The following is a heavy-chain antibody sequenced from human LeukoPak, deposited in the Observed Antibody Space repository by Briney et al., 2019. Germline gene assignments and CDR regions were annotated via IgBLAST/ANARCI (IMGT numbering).Heavy chain of an antibody. V-gene: IGHV3-66*01. Sequence: PGGSLRLSCAASGFTVSSNYMSWVRQAPGKGLEWVSVIYSGGSTYYADSVKGRFTISRDNAKNSLYLQMYSLRAEDTAVYYCARDSSNEPDWGQGTLVTVSS. CDR1: GFTVSSNY. J-gene: IGHJ4*02. D-gene: IGHD6-13*01. CDR3: ARDSSNEPD. CDR2: IYSGGST.